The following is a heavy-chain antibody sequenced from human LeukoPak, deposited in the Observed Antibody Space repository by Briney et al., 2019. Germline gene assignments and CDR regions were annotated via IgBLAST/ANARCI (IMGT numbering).Heavy chain of an antibody. D-gene: IGHD3-22*01. CDR1: GGSISSGGYY. CDR2: IYYSGST. CDR3: AREDLYYYDQNDY. V-gene: IGHV4-31*03. J-gene: IGHJ4*02. Sequence: PSETLSLTCTVSGGSISSGGYYWSWIRQHPGKGLEWIGYIYYSGSTYYNPSLKSRVTISVDTSKNQFSLKLSSVTAADTAVYYCAREDLYYYDQNDYWGQGTLVTVSS.